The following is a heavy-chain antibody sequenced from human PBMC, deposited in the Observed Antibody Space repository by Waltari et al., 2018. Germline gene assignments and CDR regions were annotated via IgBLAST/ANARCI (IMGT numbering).Heavy chain of an antibody. CDR2: ISGSAGRT. CDR1: GFNLSSYA. Sequence: EVQLSESGGGLVQPGGSLRLSCAASGFNLSSYAMSWVRQDPGKGLGWVSTISGSAGRTYYADAVKGRFTISRDISKNTLFLQMNSLRAEDTALYSCAKDQYTSSRRGFDSWGQGTLVTVSS. CDR3: AKDQYTSSRRGFDS. J-gene: IGHJ4*02. V-gene: IGHV3-23*01. D-gene: IGHD3-10*01.